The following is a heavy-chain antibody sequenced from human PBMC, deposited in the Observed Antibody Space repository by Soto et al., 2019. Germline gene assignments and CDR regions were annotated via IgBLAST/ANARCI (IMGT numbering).Heavy chain of an antibody. V-gene: IGHV4-31*03. Sequence: QVQLQESGPGLVKPSGTLSLTCTVSGVSINNGNEYWTWIRQHPRKGLEWIGHVHYSGSIHYNPSLQRRVTMSVGTPKNRVALELSSATGADTAVYYCVIGTDLYKGSVWGPGTLGTVSS. D-gene: IGHD2-15*01. CDR2: VHYSGSI. CDR1: GVSINNGNEY. J-gene: IGHJ4*02. CDR3: VIGTDLYKGSV.